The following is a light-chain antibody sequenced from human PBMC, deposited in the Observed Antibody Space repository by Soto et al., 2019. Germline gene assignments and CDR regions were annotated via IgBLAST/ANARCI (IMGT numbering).Light chain of an antibody. Sequence: DIQLTQSPSFLSASVGDRVTITCRASQGISSYLAWYQQKPGKAPKLLIYAASTVQSGVPPRFSGSGSGTEFTLTIGSLQPEDFATYHCQQRNSYPLTCGGGTKVEIK. CDR2: AAS. V-gene: IGKV1-9*01. CDR1: QGISSY. CDR3: QQRNSYPLT. J-gene: IGKJ4*02.